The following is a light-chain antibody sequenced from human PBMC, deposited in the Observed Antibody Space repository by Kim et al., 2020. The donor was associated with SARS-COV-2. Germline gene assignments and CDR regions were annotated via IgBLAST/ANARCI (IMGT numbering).Light chain of an antibody. V-gene: IGLV3-1*01. J-gene: IGLJ1*01. CDR2: QDS. CDR1: KLGDKY. CDR3: QSWDSSTYL. Sequence: SYELTQPPSVSVSPGQTASITCSGDKLGDKYACWYQQKPGQSPVLVIYQDSKRPSGIPERFSGSNSGNTATLTISGTQAMDEADYYCQSWDSSTYLFGTG.